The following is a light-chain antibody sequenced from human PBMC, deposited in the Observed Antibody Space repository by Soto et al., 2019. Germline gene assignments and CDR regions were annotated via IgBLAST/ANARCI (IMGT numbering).Light chain of an antibody. Sequence: QSALTQPASVSGSPGQSITISCTGTSSDVGGYIYVSWYQQHPGKAPKLMIYEVSNRPSGVSNRFSGSKSGNTASLTISGLQAEDEADYYCSSYTSSIVLFGGGTKVTVL. J-gene: IGLJ2*01. CDR3: SSYTSSIVL. CDR1: SSDVGGYIY. V-gene: IGLV2-14*01. CDR2: EVS.